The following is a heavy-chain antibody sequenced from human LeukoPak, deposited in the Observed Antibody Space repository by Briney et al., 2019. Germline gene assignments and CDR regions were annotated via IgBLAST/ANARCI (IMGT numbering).Heavy chain of an antibody. CDR3: ARGIAAAGRTLQY. J-gene: IGHJ1*01. CDR1: GYTFSNYA. D-gene: IGHD6-25*01. CDR2: INTNTGNP. Sequence: ASVTVSCTASGYTFSNYALNWVRQAPGQGLEWMGWINTNTGNPMYAQGFTGRFVFSLDTSVSTAYMQITSLKAEDTAVYYCARGIAAAGRTLQYWGQGTLVTVSS. V-gene: IGHV7-4-1*02.